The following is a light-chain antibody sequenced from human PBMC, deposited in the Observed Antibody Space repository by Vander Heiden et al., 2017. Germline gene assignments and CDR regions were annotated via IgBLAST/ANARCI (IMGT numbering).Light chain of an antibody. J-gene: IGKJ2*01. Sequence: AIRMSQSPSSFSPSTGDRVTITCRASQGISSYLAWYQQKPGKAPKLLIYAASTLQSGVPSRFSGSGSGTDFTLTISCLQSEDFATYYCQQYYSYPRYTFGQGTKLEIK. CDR3: QQYYSYPRYT. CDR2: AAS. CDR1: QGISSY. V-gene: IGKV1-8*01.